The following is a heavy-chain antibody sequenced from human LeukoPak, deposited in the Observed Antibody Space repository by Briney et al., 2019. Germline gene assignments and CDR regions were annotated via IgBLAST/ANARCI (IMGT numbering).Heavy chain of an antibody. CDR1: GGSVRSGSYY. CDR3: AREIGLITMVRGVITRFFDY. D-gene: IGHD3-10*01. CDR2: IYYSGST. Sequence: SETLSLTCTVSGGSVRSGSYYWSWIRQPPGKGLEWIGYIYYSGSTNYNPSLKSRVTISVDTSKNQFSLKLSSVTAADTAVYYCAREIGLITMVRGVITRFFDYWGQGTLVTVSS. V-gene: IGHV4-61*01. J-gene: IGHJ4*02.